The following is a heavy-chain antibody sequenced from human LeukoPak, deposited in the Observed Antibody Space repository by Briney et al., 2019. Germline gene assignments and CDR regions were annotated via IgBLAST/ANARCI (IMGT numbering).Heavy chain of an antibody. D-gene: IGHD1-26*01. J-gene: IGHJ4*02. CDR3: ATGSRYGGYYFDY. CDR1: GGSISSYY. CDR2: IYYSGST. Sequence: PSETLSLTCTVSGGSISSYYWSWIRQPPGKGPEWIGYIYYSGSTNYNPSLKSRVTISVDTSKNQFSLKLSSVTAADTAVYSCATGSRYGGYYFDYWGQGTLVTVSS. V-gene: IGHV4-59*08.